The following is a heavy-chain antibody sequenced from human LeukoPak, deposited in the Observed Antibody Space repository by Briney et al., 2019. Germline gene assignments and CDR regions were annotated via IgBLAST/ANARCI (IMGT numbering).Heavy chain of an antibody. V-gene: IGHV1-18*01. CDR3: ARCQLWTLHSHFDY. J-gene: IGHJ4*02. Sequence: GASVKVSCKASGYSFTSYGISWVRRAPGQGLEWMGWISAFNGNTNYAQKFQGRVTMTTDTSTSTAYMELRSLRSDDTAVYYCARCQLWTLHSHFDYWGQGTLVTVSS. CDR2: ISAFNGNT. CDR1: GYSFTSYG. D-gene: IGHD5-18*01.